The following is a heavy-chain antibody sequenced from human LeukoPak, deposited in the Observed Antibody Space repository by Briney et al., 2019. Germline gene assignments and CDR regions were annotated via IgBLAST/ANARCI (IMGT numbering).Heavy chain of an antibody. J-gene: IGHJ3*02. CDR3: ARDRDWSVLYDASDI. CDR2: ISGSSYYI. V-gene: IGHV3-21*01. D-gene: IGHD3/OR15-3a*01. Sequence: GGSLRLSCAASGFTFSSYSINWVRQAPGKGLEWVSSISGSSYYIYYADSVKGRFTISRDNARNSLYLQMNSLRAEDTAVYYCARDRDWSVLYDASDIWGQGTMVTVSS. CDR1: GFTFSSYS.